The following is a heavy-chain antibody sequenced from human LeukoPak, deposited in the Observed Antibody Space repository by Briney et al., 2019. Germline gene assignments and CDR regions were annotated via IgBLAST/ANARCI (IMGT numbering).Heavy chain of an antibody. CDR1: GYTFTSYG. D-gene: IGHD3-22*01. J-gene: IGHJ3*02. CDR3: AVPQYYYDSTPVAFDI. CDR2: ISAYNGNT. Sequence: GASVKVSCKASGYTFTSYGISWVRQAPGQGLEWMGWISAYNGNTNYAQKLQGRVTMTTDTSTSTAYMELSSLRSEDTAVYYCAVPQYYYDSTPVAFDIWGQGTMVTVSS. V-gene: IGHV1-18*01.